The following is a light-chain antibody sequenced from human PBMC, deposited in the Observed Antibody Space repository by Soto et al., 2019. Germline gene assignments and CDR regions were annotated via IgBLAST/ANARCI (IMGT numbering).Light chain of an antibody. J-gene: IGKJ3*01. V-gene: IGKV1-9*01. CDR2: AAS. CDR3: QQRSSYPRT. CDR1: QGISTY. Sequence: DIHLTQSPSFLSASVGDRVTITCRASQGISTYLAWYQQKPGKAPNLLIYAASTLQSGVPSLFTGSGSGTELTLTISSLHPEDFAIYYCQQRSSYPRTFGPGTKVDVK.